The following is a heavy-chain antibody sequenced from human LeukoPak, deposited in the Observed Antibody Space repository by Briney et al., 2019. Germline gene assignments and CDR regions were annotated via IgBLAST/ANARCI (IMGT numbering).Heavy chain of an antibody. Sequence: SETLSLTCTVSGGSISSGTYYWSWIRQPAGKGLEWIGRIYTSGSTNYNPSLKSRVTISLDTSKNQFSLKLSSVTAADTAVYYCARDPVVGGGIDYWGQGTLVTVSS. CDR3: ARDPVVGGGIDY. J-gene: IGHJ4*02. CDR1: GGSISSGTYY. D-gene: IGHD2-15*01. V-gene: IGHV4-61*02. CDR2: IYTSGST.